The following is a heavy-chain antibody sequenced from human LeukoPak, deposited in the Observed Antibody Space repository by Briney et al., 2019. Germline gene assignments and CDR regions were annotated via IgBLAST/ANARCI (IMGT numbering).Heavy chain of an antibody. CDR3: AKGNGYRRPPDY. Sequence: GGSLRLSCAASGFTFSSYAMSWVRRAPGKGLEWVSAISGSGGSTYYADPVKGRFTISRDNSKNTLYLQMNSLSAEDTAVYYCAKGNGYRRPPDYWGQGTLVTVSS. J-gene: IGHJ4*02. V-gene: IGHV3-23*01. CDR2: ISGSGGST. CDR1: GFTFSSYA. D-gene: IGHD5-18*01.